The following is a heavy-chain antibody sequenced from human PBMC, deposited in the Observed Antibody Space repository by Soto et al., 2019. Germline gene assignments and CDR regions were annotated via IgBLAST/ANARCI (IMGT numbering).Heavy chain of an antibody. D-gene: IGHD3-10*01. Sequence: EVQLLESGGGLVQPGGSLRLSCAASGFTFSSYAMSCVRQAPGKGLEWVSAISGSGGSTYYADSVKGRFTISRDNSKNTLYLQMNSLRAEDTAVYYCANTYGSGSYYTFDYWGQGTLVTVSS. CDR2: ISGSGGST. J-gene: IGHJ4*02. V-gene: IGHV3-23*01. CDR1: GFTFSSYA. CDR3: ANTYGSGSYYTFDY.